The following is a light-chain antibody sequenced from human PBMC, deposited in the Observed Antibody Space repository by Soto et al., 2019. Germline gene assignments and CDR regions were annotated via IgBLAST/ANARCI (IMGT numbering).Light chain of an antibody. CDR1: QSINYW. CDR3: QQYSSSSRT. Sequence: DIQMTQSPSALSASVGDRVSITCRASQSINYWLAWYQQKPGKAPKLLIYKASALENGVPSRFTGSGSGTEFTLIISSLQPDDFATYYCQQYSSSSRTFAKGPGWRSN. J-gene: IGKJ1*01. V-gene: IGKV1-5*03. CDR2: KAS.